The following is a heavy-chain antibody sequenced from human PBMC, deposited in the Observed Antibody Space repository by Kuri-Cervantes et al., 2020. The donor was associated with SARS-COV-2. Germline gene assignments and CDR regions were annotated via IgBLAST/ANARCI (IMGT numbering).Heavy chain of an antibody. CDR1: GFDFTHAW. CDR2: IKSKTDGGTI. D-gene: IGHD2-15*01. J-gene: IGHJ4*02. CDR3: TIQVRGYCSGGSCLTLDY. V-gene: IGHV3-15*07. Sequence: GESLKISCAASGFDFTHAWMNWVRQAPGKGLEWVGRIKSKTDGGTIDFAAPVKGRFTISRDDSENTAYLQMNSLKTEDTAVYYCTIQVRGYCSGGSCLTLDYWGQGTLVTVSS.